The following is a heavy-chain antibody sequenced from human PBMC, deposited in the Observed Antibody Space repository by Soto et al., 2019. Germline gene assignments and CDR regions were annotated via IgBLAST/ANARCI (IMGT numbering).Heavy chain of an antibody. V-gene: IGHV4-34*01. CDR3: ARAPKVSGSSQTRPDF. CDR1: SGSFSGYY. J-gene: IGHJ4*02. Sequence: TLSLTCSIYSGSFSGYYWSWIRQPPGKGLEWIGEISQSGNTNYSPSLKSRVSISIDTSKKQFSLHLASVSAADTAVYYCARAPKVSGSSQTRPDFWGQGTLVTVSA. CDR2: ISQSGNT. D-gene: IGHD6-6*01.